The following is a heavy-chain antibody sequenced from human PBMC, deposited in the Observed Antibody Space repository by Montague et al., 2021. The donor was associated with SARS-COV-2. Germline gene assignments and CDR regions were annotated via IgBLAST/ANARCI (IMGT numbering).Heavy chain of an antibody. CDR2: IYYSGST. Sequence: SETLSLTCTVSGGSISSYYWSWIRQPPGKGPEWIGSIYYSGSTNYNPSLKSRVTISLDTSKNQFSLKLTSVTAADTAVYYCARVSLAAAATRSDYWGQGTLVTVSS. D-gene: IGHD6-13*01. J-gene: IGHJ4*02. CDR1: GGSISSYY. V-gene: IGHV4-59*01. CDR3: ARVSLAAAATRSDY.